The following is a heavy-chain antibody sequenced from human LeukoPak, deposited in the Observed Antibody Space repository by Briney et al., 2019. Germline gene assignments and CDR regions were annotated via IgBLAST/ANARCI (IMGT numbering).Heavy chain of an antibody. J-gene: IGHJ4*02. V-gene: IGHV4-59*08. Sequence: SETLSLTCTVSGGSISSYYWSWIRQPPGKGPEWIGYIYYSGSTNYNPSLKSRVTISVDTSKNQFSLKLSSVTAADTAVYYCALNYYDSSGYPLDYWGQGTLVTVSS. CDR1: GGSISSYY. D-gene: IGHD3-22*01. CDR3: ALNYYDSSGYPLDY. CDR2: IYYSGST.